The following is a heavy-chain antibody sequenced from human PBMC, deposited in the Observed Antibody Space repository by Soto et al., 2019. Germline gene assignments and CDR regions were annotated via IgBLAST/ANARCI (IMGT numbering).Heavy chain of an antibody. Sequence: DSVKGRFTISRDDAKNSLYLQMNSLGAEDTAVYYCARDVRGGDYYYYYMDVWGKGTTVTVSS. V-gene: IGHV3-7*01. CDR3: ARDVRGGDYYYYYMDV. J-gene: IGHJ6*03. D-gene: IGHD3-16*01.